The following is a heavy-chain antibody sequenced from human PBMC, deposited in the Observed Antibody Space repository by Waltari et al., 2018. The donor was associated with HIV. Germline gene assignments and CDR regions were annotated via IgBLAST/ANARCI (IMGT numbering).Heavy chain of an antibody. CDR3: ARGVHLLLPKGGWFDP. V-gene: IGHV3-30*04. J-gene: IGHJ5*02. CDR2: ISYDGSNK. D-gene: IGHD1-26*01. CDR1: GFTFSSYT. Sequence: QVQLVESGGGVVQPGRSLRLSCAASGFTFSSYTMHWVRQAPGKGLEWVEVISYDGSNKYYADSVKGRFTISRDNSKNTLYLQMNSLRPEDTAVYLCARGVHLLLPKGGWFDPWGQGTLVTVSS.